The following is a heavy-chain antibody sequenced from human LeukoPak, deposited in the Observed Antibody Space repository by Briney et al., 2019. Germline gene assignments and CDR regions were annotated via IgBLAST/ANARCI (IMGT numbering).Heavy chain of an antibody. V-gene: IGHV1-18*01. D-gene: IGHD1-14*01. CDR1: GYTFTSYG. CDR3: ARALTVVGTTVEYFDY. Sequence: ASVKVSCKASGYTFTSYGISWVRQAPGQGLEWMGWISAYNGNTNYAQKLQGRVTMTTDTPTSTAYMELRSLRSDDTAVYYCARALTVVGTTVEYFDYWGQGTLVTVSS. CDR2: ISAYNGNT. J-gene: IGHJ4*02.